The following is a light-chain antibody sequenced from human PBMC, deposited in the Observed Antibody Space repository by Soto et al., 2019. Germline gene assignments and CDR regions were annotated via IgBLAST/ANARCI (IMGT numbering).Light chain of an antibody. Sequence: LLLPPSPGTMSLSPGAIAHSSCMASQSVSSSFLAWYQQKPGQAPRLLIYGASSRATGIPDRFSGSGSGTDFTLTISRMEPEDFAVYYCKKYGSSHLTFGRGTTVDIK. J-gene: IGKJ4*01. CDR3: KKYGSSHLT. CDR1: QSVSSSF. CDR2: GAS. V-gene: IGKV3-20*01.